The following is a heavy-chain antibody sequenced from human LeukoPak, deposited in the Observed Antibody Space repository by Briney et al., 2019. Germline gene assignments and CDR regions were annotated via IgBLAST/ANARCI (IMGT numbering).Heavy chain of an antibody. D-gene: IGHD6-19*01. J-gene: IGHJ4*02. CDR3: AKAYSSGWFLWSSPLDY. V-gene: IGHV3-23*01. CDR1: GFTFSSYA. Sequence: GGSLRLSCAASGFTFSSYAMSWVRQAPGKGLEWVSAISGSGGSTYYADSVKGRFTISRDNSKNTLYLQMNSLRAEDTAVYYCAKAYSSGWFLWSSPLDYWGQGTLVTVSS. CDR2: ISGSGGST.